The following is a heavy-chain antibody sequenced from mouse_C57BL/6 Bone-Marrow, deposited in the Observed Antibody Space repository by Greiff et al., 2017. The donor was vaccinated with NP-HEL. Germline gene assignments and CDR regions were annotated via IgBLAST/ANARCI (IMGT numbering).Heavy chain of an antibody. J-gene: IGHJ3*01. D-gene: IGHD2-1*01. V-gene: IGHV5-4*03. CDR3: ARYGNPAWFAY. CDR2: ISDGGSYT. Sequence: EVKLVESGGGLVKPGGSLKLSCAASGFTFSSYAMSWVRQTPEKRLEWVATISDGGSYTYYPDNVKGRFTISRDNAKNNLYLQMSHLKSEDTAMYYCARYGNPAWFAYWGQGTLVTVSA. CDR1: GFTFSSYA.